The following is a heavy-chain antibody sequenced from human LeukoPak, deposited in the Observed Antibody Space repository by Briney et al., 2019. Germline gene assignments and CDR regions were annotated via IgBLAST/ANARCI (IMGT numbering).Heavy chain of an antibody. Sequence: SETLSLTCTVSGDPISSSSYYWGWIRQPPGKGLEWIGSIDYSGTTYYSPSLKSRVTISVDTSKNQFSLRLSSVTAADTAVYFCERPSASGNYYYWGQGTLVSVSS. D-gene: IGHD1-26*01. V-gene: IGHV4-39*01. CDR3: ERPSASGNYYY. CDR1: GDPISSSSYY. J-gene: IGHJ4*02. CDR2: IDYSGTT.